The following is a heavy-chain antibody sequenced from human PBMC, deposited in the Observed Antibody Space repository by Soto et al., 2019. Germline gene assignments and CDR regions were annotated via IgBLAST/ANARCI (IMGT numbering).Heavy chain of an antibody. CDR2: IYYSGST. D-gene: IGHD5-18*01. Sequence: SETLSLTCTVSGVSISSGGYFWTWIRQPPGKGLEWIGYIYYSGSTFYHPSLKSRVTISRDTSKNYFSLKLSSVTAADTAVYYCAGEGDTAMGMDVWGQGTTVTVSS. CDR1: GVSISSGGYF. CDR3: AGEGDTAMGMDV. V-gene: IGHV4-30-4*01. J-gene: IGHJ6*02.